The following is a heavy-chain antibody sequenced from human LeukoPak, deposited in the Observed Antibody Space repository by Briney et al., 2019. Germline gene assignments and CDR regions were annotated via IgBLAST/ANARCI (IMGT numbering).Heavy chain of an antibody. Sequence: SVKVSCKASGGTFSSYAISWVRQAPGQGLEWMGRIIPIFGTANYAQKFQGRVTITTDESTSTAYMELSSLRSGDTAVYYCARDDGGTNGVSPFDYWGQGTLVTVSS. CDR1: GGTFSSYA. CDR2: IIPIFGTA. CDR3: ARDDGGTNGVSPFDY. D-gene: IGHD2-8*01. V-gene: IGHV1-69*05. J-gene: IGHJ4*02.